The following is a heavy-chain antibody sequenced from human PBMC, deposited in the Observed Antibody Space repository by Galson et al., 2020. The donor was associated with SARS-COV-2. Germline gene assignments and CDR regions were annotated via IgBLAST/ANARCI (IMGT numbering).Heavy chain of an antibody. V-gene: IGHV3-7*03. D-gene: IGHD3-3*01. CDR3: ARHHFNEGVLQMDY. J-gene: IGHJ4*02. CDR2: VKPNGRDK. Sequence: GGSLRLSCAASGFSFNDYWMSWVRQAPGKGLERVGNVKPNGRDKYYVDSVKDRFPISRNNAKNSLYLQLDSLRVEDTAVYYCARHHFNEGVLQMDYWGQGTLVTVSS. CDR1: GFSFNDYW.